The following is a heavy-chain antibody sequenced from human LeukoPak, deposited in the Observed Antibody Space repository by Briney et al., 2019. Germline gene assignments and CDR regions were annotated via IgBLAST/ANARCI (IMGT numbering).Heavy chain of an antibody. CDR3: ARDSRDGYNLPDY. CDR2: IIPIFGTA. CDR1: GGTFSSYA. D-gene: IGHD5-24*01. Sequence: SVKVSCTASGGTFSSYAISWVRQAPGQGLEWMGGIIPIFGTANYAQKFQGRVTITADESTSTAYMELSSLRSEDTAVYYCARDSRDGYNLPDYWGQGTLVTVSS. V-gene: IGHV1-69*13. J-gene: IGHJ4*02.